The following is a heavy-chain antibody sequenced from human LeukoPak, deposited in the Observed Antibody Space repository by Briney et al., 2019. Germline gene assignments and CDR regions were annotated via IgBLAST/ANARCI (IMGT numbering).Heavy chain of an antibody. D-gene: IGHD3-10*01. Sequence: NPSETLSLTCTVSGGSISSSSYYWGWIRQPPGKGLEWIGSIYYSGSTYYNPSLKSRVTISVDTSKNQFSLKLSSVTAADTAVYYCASLRTRITMVRGVSPIWGQGTLVTVSS. CDR3: ASLRTRITMVRGVSPI. V-gene: IGHV4-39*01. CDR1: GGSISSSSYY. J-gene: IGHJ4*02. CDR2: IYYSGST.